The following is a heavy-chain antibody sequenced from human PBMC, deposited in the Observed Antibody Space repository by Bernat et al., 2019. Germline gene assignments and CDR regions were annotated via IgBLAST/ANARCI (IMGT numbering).Heavy chain of an antibody. Sequence: QVQLVQSGAEVKKPGASVKVSCKASGYTFTGYYMHWVRQAPGQGLEWMGRINPNSGGTNYAQKFQGRVTMTRDTSISTAYMELSRLRSDDTAVYYCTIGDCSGGSCYPQPYYFDYWGQGTLVTVSS. V-gene: IGHV1-2*06. D-gene: IGHD2-15*01. CDR2: INPNSGGT. CDR3: TIGDCSGGSCYPQPYYFDY. CDR1: GYTFTGYY. J-gene: IGHJ4*02.